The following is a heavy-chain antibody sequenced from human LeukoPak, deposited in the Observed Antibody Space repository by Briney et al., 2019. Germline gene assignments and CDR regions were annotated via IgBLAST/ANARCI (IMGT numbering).Heavy chain of an antibody. V-gene: IGHV1-69*04. J-gene: IGHJ5*02. CDR3: ARDVRAGYYGSGSYQNWFDP. D-gene: IGHD3-10*01. Sequence: ASVKVSCKASGYTFTSYGISWVRQAPGQGLEWMGRIIPILGIANYAQKFQGRVTITADKSTSTAYMELSSLRSEDTAVYYCARDVRAGYYGSGSYQNWFDPWGQGTLVTVSS. CDR2: IIPILGIA. CDR1: GYTFTSYG.